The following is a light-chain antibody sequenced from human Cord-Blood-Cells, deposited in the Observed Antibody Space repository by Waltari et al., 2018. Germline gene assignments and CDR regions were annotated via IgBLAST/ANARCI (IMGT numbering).Light chain of an antibody. J-gene: IGLJ1*01. Sequence: HTVVTQEPSLTVSPGGTVTLTCASSTGAVTSGYYPNWFQQKPGQAPRALIYSTSNQHSWTPAPFSGSLLGGKAALTLSCVQPEDEAEYYCLLYYGVAHVFGTGTKVTVL. V-gene: IGLV7-43*01. CDR1: TGAVTSGYY. CDR3: LLYYGVAHV. CDR2: STS.